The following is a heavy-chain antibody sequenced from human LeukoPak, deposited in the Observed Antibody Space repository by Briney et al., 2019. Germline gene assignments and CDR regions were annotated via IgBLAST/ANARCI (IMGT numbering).Heavy chain of an antibody. V-gene: IGHV3-15*01. CDR3: ATLTVRGVINI. CDR2: IQSKTDGGTT. J-gene: IGHJ4*02. CDR1: GFTFSNTW. D-gene: IGHD3-10*01. Sequence: GGSLRLSCAASGFTFSNTWMNWVRQAPGKGLEWVGRIQSKTDGGTTEYAAPVKGRFTISGDDSKTTLYLQMNSLKTEDTAVYYCATLTVRGVINIWGQGTLVTVSS.